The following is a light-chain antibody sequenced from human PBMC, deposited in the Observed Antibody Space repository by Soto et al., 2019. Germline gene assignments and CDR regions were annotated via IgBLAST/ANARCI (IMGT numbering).Light chain of an antibody. CDR2: EAS. J-gene: IGKJ1*01. CDR1: QTSATY. Sequence: IQMPQSPSSLSASVGDRVTITCRASQTSATYINWYQQKSGSAPRLLIYEASGLQSGVPSRFSGSGSGTHFVLTISNFQPEDSATYFCQQTYTNPQTFGQGTKVDI. CDR3: QQTYTNPQT. V-gene: IGKV1-39*01.